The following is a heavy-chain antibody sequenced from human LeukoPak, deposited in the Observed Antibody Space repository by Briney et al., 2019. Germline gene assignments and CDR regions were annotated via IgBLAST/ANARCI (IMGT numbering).Heavy chain of an antibody. J-gene: IGHJ4*02. Sequence: GGSLRLSCAASGFTFSSYWMHWVRQAPGKGLVWVSRVNPQGSDTSYTDSVKGRFTISRDNAKDSLHLQMDNLRAEDTAVYYCARARWSSTGWFLGYWGQGTLVTVSS. CDR2: VNPQGSDT. V-gene: IGHV3-74*01. CDR3: ARARWSSTGWFLGY. CDR1: GFTFSSYW. D-gene: IGHD6-19*01.